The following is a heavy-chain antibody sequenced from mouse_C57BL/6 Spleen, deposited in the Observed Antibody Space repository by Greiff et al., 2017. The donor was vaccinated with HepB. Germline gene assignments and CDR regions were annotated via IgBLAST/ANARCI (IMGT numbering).Heavy chain of an antibody. CDR3: ARYLYYFDY. V-gene: IGHV1-19*01. J-gene: IGHJ2*01. Sequence: VQLQQSGPVLVKPGASVKMSCKASGYTFTDYYMNWVKQSHGKSLEWIGVINPYNGGTSYNQKFKGKATLTVDKSSSTAYMELNSQTSEDSAVYYCARYLYYFDYWGQGTTLTVSS. CDR1: GYTFTDYY. CDR2: INPYNGGT. D-gene: IGHD5-1*01.